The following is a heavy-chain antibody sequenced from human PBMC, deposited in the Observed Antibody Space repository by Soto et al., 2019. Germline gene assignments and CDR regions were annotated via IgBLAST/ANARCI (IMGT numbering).Heavy chain of an antibody. V-gene: IGHV1-3*01. CDR1: GYTFTSYA. D-gene: IGHD5-12*01. CDR3: TRGRLDIVATIPYYYYYGMDV. J-gene: IGHJ6*02. Sequence: GASVKVSCKASGYTFTSYAMHWVRQAPGQRLEWMGWINAGNGNTKYSQKFQGRVTITRDTSASTAYMELSSLRSEDTAVYYCTRGRLDIVATIPYYYYYGMDVWGQGTTVTVSS. CDR2: INAGNGNT.